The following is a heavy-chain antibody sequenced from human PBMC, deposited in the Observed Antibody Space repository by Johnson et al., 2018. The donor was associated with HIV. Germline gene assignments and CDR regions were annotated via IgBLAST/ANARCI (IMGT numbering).Heavy chain of an antibody. V-gene: IGHV3-74*02. CDR3: GSSSPRDAFDI. CDR2: INSDGSNI. Sequence: VQLVESGGGLVQPGGSLRLSCAASGFTFSNSWMHWVRQAPGEGLVWVSHINSDGSNITYADSVKGRFTISRDNSKNTLYLQTNSLRAEDTAVDHCGSSSPRDAFDIWGQGTMVTVSS. CDR1: GFTFSNSW. J-gene: IGHJ3*02. D-gene: IGHD3-10*01.